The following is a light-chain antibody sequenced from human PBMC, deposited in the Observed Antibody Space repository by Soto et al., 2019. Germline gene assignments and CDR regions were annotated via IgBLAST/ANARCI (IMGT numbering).Light chain of an antibody. CDR1: QSVSSY. Sequence: IVLTQSPATLSLSPWERATLSCRASQSVSSYLAWYQQKPGQAPRLLIFGASNRATGIPARFSGSGSGTDFTLTINSLQSEDFAIYYCQPYNNWPLTFGGGTKVDIK. CDR2: GAS. CDR3: QPYNNWPLT. V-gene: IGKV3-11*01. J-gene: IGKJ4*01.